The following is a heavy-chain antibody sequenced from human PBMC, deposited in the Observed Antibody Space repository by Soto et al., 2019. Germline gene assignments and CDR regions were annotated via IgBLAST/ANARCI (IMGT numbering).Heavy chain of an antibody. J-gene: IGHJ6*03. CDR1: GFTFSSFS. Sequence: SGGSLRLSCAASGFTFSSFSMNWVRQAPGKGLEWVSYISSSSSTIYYADSVKGRFTISRDNAKNSLYLQMNSLRAEDTAVYYCARDRWYSSSWYGYYYMDVWGKGTTVTVSS. CDR3: ARDRWYSSSWYGYYYMDV. V-gene: IGHV3-48*01. CDR2: ISSSSSTI. D-gene: IGHD6-13*01.